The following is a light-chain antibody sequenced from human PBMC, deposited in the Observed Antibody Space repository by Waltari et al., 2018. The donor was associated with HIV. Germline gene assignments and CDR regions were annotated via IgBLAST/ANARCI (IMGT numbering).Light chain of an antibody. CDR1: QSVLYSSNNKNY. CDR2: WAS. J-gene: IGKJ4*01. Sequence: DFWLTSSQASLAVSRGERPTFNSNSSQSVLYSSNNKNYLAWYQQKPGQPPKLLIYWASTRESGVPDRISGSGSGTDFTLTINSLQAEDVALYFCQQYYSTPPTFGGGTKVEIK. CDR3: QQYYSTPPT. V-gene: IGKV4-1*01.